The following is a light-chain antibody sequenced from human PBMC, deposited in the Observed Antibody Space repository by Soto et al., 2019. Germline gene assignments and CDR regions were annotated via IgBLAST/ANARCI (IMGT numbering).Light chain of an antibody. J-gene: IGLJ1*01. CDR2: EVS. CDR1: SSDVGDYNY. CDR3: SSYTSSRPYV. Sequence: QSALTQPASVSGSPGQSITISCTGTSSDVGDYNYASWYQQPPGKAPKLMIYEVSTRPSGVSNRFSGSKSGNTASLTISGLQAEDEADYYCSSYTSSRPYVFGTGTKVTVL. V-gene: IGLV2-14*01.